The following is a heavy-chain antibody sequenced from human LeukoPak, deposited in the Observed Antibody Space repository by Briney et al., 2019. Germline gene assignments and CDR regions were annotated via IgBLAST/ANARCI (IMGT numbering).Heavy chain of an antibody. Sequence: GGSLRLSCVASGFTFTNAWMSWVRQAPGKGLELVGRIRSKSDGGTTDYAAPVKGRFTISRDDSTNTLYLQMTSLKTDDTALHYCASDVPENAAQIDYWGQGTLVTVSS. J-gene: IGHJ4*02. CDR3: ASDVPENAAQIDY. CDR2: IRSKSDGGTT. CDR1: GFTFTNAW. V-gene: IGHV3-15*01. D-gene: IGHD2-15*01.